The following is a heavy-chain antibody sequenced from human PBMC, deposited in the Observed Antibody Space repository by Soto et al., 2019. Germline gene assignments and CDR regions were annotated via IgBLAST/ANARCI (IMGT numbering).Heavy chain of an antibody. D-gene: IGHD3-22*01. V-gene: IGHV4-39*01. CDR1: GGCISSSSYY. CDR2: IYYSGST. CDR3: TITMRAFDY. Sequence: SETLSLTCTVSGGCISSSSYYWGWIRQPPGKGLEWIGRIYYSGSTYCNPSLKSRVTISVDTSKNQFTLKLSSVTAADTAVYYCTITMRAFDYCRLGTLVTVSS. J-gene: IGHJ4*02.